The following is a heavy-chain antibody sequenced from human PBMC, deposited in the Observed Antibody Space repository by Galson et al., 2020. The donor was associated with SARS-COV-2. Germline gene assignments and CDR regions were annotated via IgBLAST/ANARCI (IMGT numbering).Heavy chain of an antibody. CDR2: IYPEDSDT. D-gene: IGHD3-10*01. J-gene: IGHJ2*01. Sequence: GESLKIPCQGSGYTFTNYWIAWVRQMPGKGLEWMGIIYPEDSDTRYSPSFEGQVTISADKSISTAYLQWSSLKASDTAMYYCAITGNLVRGPSGYLDVWGRGTLVTVSS. V-gene: IGHV5-51*01. CDR3: AITGNLVRGPSGYLDV. CDR1: GYTFTNYW.